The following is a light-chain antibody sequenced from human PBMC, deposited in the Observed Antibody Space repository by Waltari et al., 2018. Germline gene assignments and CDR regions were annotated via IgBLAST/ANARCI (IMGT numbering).Light chain of an antibody. CDR3: SSYTSSSTVV. V-gene: IGLV2-14*03. CDR1: SSDVGGYNY. J-gene: IGLJ2*01. CDR2: DVS. Sequence: QSALTQPASVSGSPGQSITISCTGTSSDVGGYNYVSWDQQHPGKAPKLMIYDVSNRPEGFSKRFSGSKSGNTASLTSSGLQAEDEADYYCSSYTSSSTVVFGGGTKLTVL.